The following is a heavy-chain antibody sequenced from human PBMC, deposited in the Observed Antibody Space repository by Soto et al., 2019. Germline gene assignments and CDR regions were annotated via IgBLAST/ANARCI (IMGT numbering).Heavy chain of an antibody. CDR1: GGSISSGGYY. Sequence: QVQLQESGPGLVKPSQALSLTCTVSGGSISSGGYYWSWIRQHPGKGLEWIGYIYYSGSTYYNPSLMSRVTISVDTSKNLFSLKLSSVTAADTAVYYCXRAGGEWELPFDYWGQGTLVTVSS. J-gene: IGHJ4*02. CDR3: XRAGGEWELPFDY. V-gene: IGHV4-31*03. CDR2: IYYSGST. D-gene: IGHD1-26*01.